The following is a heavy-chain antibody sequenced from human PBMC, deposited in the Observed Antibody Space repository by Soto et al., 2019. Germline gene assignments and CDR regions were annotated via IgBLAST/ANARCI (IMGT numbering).Heavy chain of an antibody. CDR1: GYTFTSYG. V-gene: IGHV1-18*01. Sequence: QVQLVQSGAEVKKPGASVKVSCKASGYTFTSYGISWVRQAPGQGLEWMGWISAYNGNTNYAQKLQGRVTMTTDTSTSTAYMELRSLRSDDTAVYYWARDRRGYYDSSGNTDYWGQGTLVTVSS. D-gene: IGHD3-22*01. J-gene: IGHJ4*02. CDR2: ISAYNGNT. CDR3: ARDRRGYYDSSGNTDY.